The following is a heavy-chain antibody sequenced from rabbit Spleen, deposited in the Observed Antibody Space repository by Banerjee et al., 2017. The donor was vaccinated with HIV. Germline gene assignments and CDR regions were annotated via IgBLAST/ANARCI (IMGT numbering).Heavy chain of an antibody. D-gene: IGHD1-1*01. CDR3: ARDLPDIIGWNFGF. CDR1: GFSFSDRDV. CDR2: INTITGKT. V-gene: IGHV1S45*01. Sequence: QEQLVESRGGLVKPEGSLTLTCKASGFSFSDRDVMCWVRQAPGKGLEWIACINTITGKTVHATWAKGRFTISRASSTTVFLQMTSLTAADTATYFCARDLPDIIGWNFGFWGPGTLVTVS. J-gene: IGHJ4*02.